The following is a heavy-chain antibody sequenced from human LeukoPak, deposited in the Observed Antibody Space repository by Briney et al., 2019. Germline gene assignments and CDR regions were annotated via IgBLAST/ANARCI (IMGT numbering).Heavy chain of an antibody. D-gene: IGHD5-12*01. Sequence: GESLKISCQGSGYSFTSYWISCVRQMPGKGLEWMGTIDPSDSYTNYSPSFQGHVTISADKSISTAYLQWSSLKASNTAMYYCARGGKSAYGWFDPWGQGALVTVSS. CDR3: ARGGKSAYGWFDP. CDR2: IDPSDSYT. CDR1: GYSFTSYW. V-gene: IGHV5-10-1*01. J-gene: IGHJ5*02.